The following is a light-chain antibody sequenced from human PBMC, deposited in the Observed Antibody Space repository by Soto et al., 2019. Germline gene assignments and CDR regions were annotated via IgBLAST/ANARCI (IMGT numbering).Light chain of an antibody. CDR1: QSVSSNY. J-gene: IGKJ2*03. CDR2: ATS. CDR3: QQYGDYNSPRYS. V-gene: IGKV3-20*01. Sequence: EIVLTQSPGTVSLSPGDRVTLSCRASQSVSSNYLAWYQQKPGQAPRLLIYATSARATGIPDRFSGSGSGTDFTLTISRLEPEDFAMYYCQQYGDYNSPRYSFGQGTRLEI.